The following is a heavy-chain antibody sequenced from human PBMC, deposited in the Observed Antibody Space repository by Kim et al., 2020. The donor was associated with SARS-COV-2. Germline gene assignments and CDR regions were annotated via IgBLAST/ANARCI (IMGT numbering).Heavy chain of an antibody. CDR3: ASARQYYYGSGSYYSDAFDI. D-gene: IGHD3-10*01. Sequence: GGSLRLSCAASGFTFSSYSMNWVRQAPGKGLEWVSSISSSSSYIYYADSVKGRFTISRDNAKNSLYLQMNSLRAEDTAVYYCASARQYYYGSGSYYSDAFDICGQGTMVTVSS. CDR2: ISSSSSYI. V-gene: IGHV3-21*01. CDR1: GFTFSSYS. J-gene: IGHJ3*02.